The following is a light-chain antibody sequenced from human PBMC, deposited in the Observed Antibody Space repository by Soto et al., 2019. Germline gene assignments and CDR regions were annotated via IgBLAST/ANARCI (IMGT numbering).Light chain of an antibody. CDR1: TGAVTSGHY. Sequence: QAVVTQEHSLTVSPGGTVTLTCGSSTGAVTSGHYPYWFQQKPGQAPRTLIYDTSNKHSWTPARFSGSLLGGKAALTLSGAQPEDEAEYYCLLSYSGARWVFGTGTKLTVL. CDR3: LLSYSGARWV. J-gene: IGLJ1*01. V-gene: IGLV7-46*01. CDR2: DTS.